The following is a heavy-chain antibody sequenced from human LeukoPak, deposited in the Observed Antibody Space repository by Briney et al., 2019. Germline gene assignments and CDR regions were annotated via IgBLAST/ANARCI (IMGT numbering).Heavy chain of an antibody. J-gene: IGHJ3*02. Sequence: PGGSLRLSCAASGFTCSSYWMHWVRQAPGKGLVWVSRINSDGSTTDYADSVKGRFTISRDNAKNTLYLQMNSLRAEDTAVYSCGRAPGGSTYGHFDIWGQGTMVTVSS. CDR1: GFTCSSYW. D-gene: IGHD1-14*01. CDR2: INSDGSTT. V-gene: IGHV3-74*01. CDR3: GRAPGGSTYGHFDI.